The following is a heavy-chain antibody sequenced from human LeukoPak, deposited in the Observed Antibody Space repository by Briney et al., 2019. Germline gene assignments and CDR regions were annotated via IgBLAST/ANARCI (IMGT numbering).Heavy chain of an antibody. CDR2: ISGSGSGGST. V-gene: IGHV3-23*01. CDR3: ARDRSTVTTWVDY. CDR1: GFTFSSSA. J-gene: IGHJ4*02. D-gene: IGHD4-17*01. Sequence: GGSLRLSCAASGFTFSSSAMSWVRQAPGKGLEWVSSISGSGSGGSTYYADSVKGRFTISRDNAKNSLYLQMNSLRAEDTAVYYCARDRSTVTTWVDYWGQGTLVTVSS.